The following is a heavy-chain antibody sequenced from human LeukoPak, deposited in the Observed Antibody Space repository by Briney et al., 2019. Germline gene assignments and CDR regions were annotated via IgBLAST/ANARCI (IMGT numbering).Heavy chain of an antibody. V-gene: IGHV4-39*07. D-gene: IGHD3-22*01. J-gene: IGHJ4*02. CDR1: GGSISSSSYY. CDR2: IYYSGST. CDR3: ARDRYYYDSSGYYIFDY. Sequence: SETLSLTCTVPGGSISSSSYYWGWIRQPPGKGLEWIGSIYYSGSTYYNPSLKSRVTISVDTSKNQFSLKLSSVTAADTAVYYCARDRYYYDSSGYYIFDYWGQGTLVTVSS.